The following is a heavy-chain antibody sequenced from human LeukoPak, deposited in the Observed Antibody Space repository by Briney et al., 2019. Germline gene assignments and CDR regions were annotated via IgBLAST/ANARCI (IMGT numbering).Heavy chain of an antibody. Sequence: RASVKVSFKASGGTFSSYAISWVRQAPGQGLEWMGGIIPIFGTANYAQKFQGRVTITADESTSTAYMELSSLRSEDTAVYYCARDSSGSYRYYFDYWGQGTLVTVSS. V-gene: IGHV1-69*13. CDR1: GGTFSSYA. D-gene: IGHD1-26*01. J-gene: IGHJ4*02. CDR3: ARDSSGSYRYYFDY. CDR2: IIPIFGTA.